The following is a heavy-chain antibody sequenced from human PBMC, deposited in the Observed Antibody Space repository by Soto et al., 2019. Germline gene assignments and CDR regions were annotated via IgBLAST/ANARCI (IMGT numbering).Heavy chain of an antibody. V-gene: IGHV2-5*02. CDR2: IYWDDAK. J-gene: IGHJ6*03. CDR3: SHVLQHCGGGTCNHTVIYMDV. D-gene: IGHD2-15*01. CDR1: GFSLNTTAVS. Sequence: QITLKESGPTLVKPTQTLTLTSTFSGFSLNTTAVSVGWIRQPPGKALEWLALIYWDDAKRYSPSLKNRLTITKNTSKRHVALTITNINPVPTAASNCSHVLQHCGGGTCNHTVIYMDVSGEGTTVTVSS.